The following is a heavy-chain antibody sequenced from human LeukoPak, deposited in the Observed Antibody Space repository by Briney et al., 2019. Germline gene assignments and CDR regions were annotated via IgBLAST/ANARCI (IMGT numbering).Heavy chain of an antibody. CDR1: GGSISSSSYY. D-gene: IGHD6-13*01. CDR3: ARHVWSSSWSRDYYYMDV. Sequence: SETLSLTCTVSGGSISSSSYYWGWIRQPPGKGLEWIGSIYYSGSTYYNPSLKSRVTISVDTSKNQFSLKLSSVTAADTAVYYCARHVWSSSWSRDYYYMDVRGKGTTVTVSS. J-gene: IGHJ6*03. CDR2: IYYSGST. V-gene: IGHV4-39*01.